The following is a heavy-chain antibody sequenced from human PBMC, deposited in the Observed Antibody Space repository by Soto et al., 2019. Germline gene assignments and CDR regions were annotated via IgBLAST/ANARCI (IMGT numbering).Heavy chain of an antibody. CDR1: GFTFSSYA. CDR2: ISYDGSNK. D-gene: IGHD3-3*01. V-gene: IGHV3-30-3*01. J-gene: IGHJ6*02. Sequence: PGGSLRLSCAASGFTFSSYAMHWVRQAPGKGPEWVAVISYDGSNKYYADSVKGRFTISRDNSKNTLYLQMNSLRAEDTAVYYCARVGDSRITIFGVVPLFGMDVWGQGTTVTVSS. CDR3: ARVGDSRITIFGVVPLFGMDV.